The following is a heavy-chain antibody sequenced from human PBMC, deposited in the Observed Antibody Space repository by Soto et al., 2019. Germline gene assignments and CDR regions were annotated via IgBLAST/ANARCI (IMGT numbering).Heavy chain of an antibody. CDR3: ARTPAFDI. V-gene: IGHV3-48*01. J-gene: IGHJ3*02. Sequence: PGGSLRLSCTASGFTFGDYAMSWFRQAPGKGLEWVSYISSSSSTIYYADSVKGRFTISRDNAKNSLYLQMNSLRAEDTAVYYCARTPAFDIWGQGTMVTVSS. CDR1: GFTFGDYA. CDR2: ISSSSSTI.